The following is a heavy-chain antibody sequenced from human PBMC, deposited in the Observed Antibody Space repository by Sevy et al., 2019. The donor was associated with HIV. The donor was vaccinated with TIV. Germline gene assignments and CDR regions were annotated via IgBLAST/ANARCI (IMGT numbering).Heavy chain of an antibody. CDR3: TTSYGDYSKFGAFDI. CDR1: GFTFSNAW. J-gene: IGHJ3*02. D-gene: IGHD4-17*01. CDR2: IKSKTDGGTT. Sequence: GGSLRLSCAASGFTFSNAWMNWVRQAPGKGLEWVGRIKSKTDGGTTDYAAPVKGRFTISRDDSKNTLYLQMNSLKTEDTAVYYCTTSYGDYSKFGAFDIWGQGTMVTVSS. V-gene: IGHV3-15*07.